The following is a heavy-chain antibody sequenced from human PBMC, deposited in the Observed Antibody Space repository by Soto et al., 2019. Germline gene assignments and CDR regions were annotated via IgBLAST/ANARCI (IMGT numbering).Heavy chain of an antibody. CDR2: ISAVNGDT. V-gene: IGHV1-18*01. CDR3: ARDGGSGVLNAFDV. CDR1: GFSIKNYG. Sequence: QAQLVQSATEVKRPGASVKVSCKASGFSIKNYGITWVRLAPGQGLEWMGWISAVNGDTIFAQKFQGRVAMTTATATSTAYMELRGLKSDDTALYYCARDGGSGVLNAFDVWGHGTMVAVS. D-gene: IGHD3-10*01. J-gene: IGHJ3*01.